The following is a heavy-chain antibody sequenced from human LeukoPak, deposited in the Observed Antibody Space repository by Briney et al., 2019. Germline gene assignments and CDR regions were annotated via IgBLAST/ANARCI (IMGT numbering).Heavy chain of an antibody. CDR3: AKDPERFGELPFDY. Sequence: PGGSLRLSCAASGFTFSSYSMNWVRQAPAKGLEGVAFIRYDGSNKYYADSVKGRFTISRDNSKNTLYLQMNSLRAEDTAVYYCAKDPERFGELPFDYWGQGTLVTVSS. V-gene: IGHV3-30*02. CDR2: IRYDGSNK. CDR1: GFTFSSYS. D-gene: IGHD3-10*01. J-gene: IGHJ4*02.